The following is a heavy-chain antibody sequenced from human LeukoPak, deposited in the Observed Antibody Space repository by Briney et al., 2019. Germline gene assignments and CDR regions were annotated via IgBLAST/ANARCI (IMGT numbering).Heavy chain of an antibody. CDR2: IFYSGPT. D-gene: IGHD3-22*01. Sequence: SETLSLTCTVSGGSISSHSWSWIRQPPGKGLEWIGYIFYSGPTNYSPSLKSRVTISVDTSKNQFSLRLSSVTAADTAVYYCARDYYDSRGDAFDLWGQGTMVTVSS. V-gene: IGHV4-59*11. J-gene: IGHJ3*01. CDR3: ARDYYDSRGDAFDL. CDR1: GGSISSHS.